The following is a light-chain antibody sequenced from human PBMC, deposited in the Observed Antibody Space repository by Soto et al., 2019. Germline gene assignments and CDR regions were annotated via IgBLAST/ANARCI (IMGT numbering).Light chain of an antibody. V-gene: IGLV2-14*01. CDR3: SSFSSSTTRV. J-gene: IGLJ1*01. CDR2: DVG. CDR1: SSDVGDFNY. Sequence: QSALTQPASVSGYPGQSITISCTGTSSDVGDFNYVSWYQQHPGKAPKLMIYDVGNRPSGVSIRFSGSKSGSTASLTISGLQAEDEADYYCSSFSSSTTRVFGTGTKLTVL.